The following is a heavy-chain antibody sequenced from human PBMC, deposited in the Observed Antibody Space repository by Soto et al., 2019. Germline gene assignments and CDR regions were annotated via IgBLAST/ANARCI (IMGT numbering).Heavy chain of an antibody. V-gene: IGHV4-31*03. Sequence: QVQLQESGPGLVKPSQTLSLTCTVSGGSISSGGYYWSWIRQHPGKGLEWIGYIYYSGSTYYNPSLKGRVTISVDTSKTQFSLKLSSVTAADTAVYYCARDLGHIVAAAGNAFDIWGQGTMVTVSS. CDR3: ARDLGHIVAAAGNAFDI. CDR2: IYYSGST. CDR1: GGSISSGGYY. J-gene: IGHJ3*02. D-gene: IGHD6-13*01.